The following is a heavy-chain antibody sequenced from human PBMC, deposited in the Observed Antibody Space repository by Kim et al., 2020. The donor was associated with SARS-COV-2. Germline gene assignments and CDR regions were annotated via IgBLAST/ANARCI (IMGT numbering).Heavy chain of an antibody. D-gene: IGHD1-26*01. CDR2: ISYDGSNK. Sequence: GGSLRLSCAASGFTFSSYAMHWVRQAPGKGLEWVAVISYDGSNKYYADSVKGRFTISRDNSKKTLYLQMNSLRAEDTAVYYCARVLVDYYYGMDVWGQGTTVTVSS. CDR3: ARVLVDYYYGMDV. J-gene: IGHJ6*02. CDR1: GFTFSSYA. V-gene: IGHV3-30*04.